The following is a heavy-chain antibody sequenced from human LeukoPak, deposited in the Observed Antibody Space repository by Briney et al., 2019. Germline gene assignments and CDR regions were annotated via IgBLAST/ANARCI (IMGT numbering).Heavy chain of an antibody. CDR1: GFTFSDYY. Sequence: GGSLRLSCAASGFTFSDYYMTWIRQAPGKGLEWVSYITSSSSYTNYADSVKGRFTISRDNAKNSLFLQMNSLRAEDTAIYHCARTGGGYSLDYWGQGTLITV. D-gene: IGHD1-26*01. CDR2: ITSSSSYT. J-gene: IGHJ4*02. V-gene: IGHV3-11*03. CDR3: ARTGGGYSLDY.